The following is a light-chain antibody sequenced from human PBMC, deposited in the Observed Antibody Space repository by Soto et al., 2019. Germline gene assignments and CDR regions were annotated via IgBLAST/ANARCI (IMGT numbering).Light chain of an antibody. J-gene: IGKJ1*01. Sequence: DIQMTQSPSSLSASVGDRVNITCRASQTVSSYLNWYQQKPGTVPKLLIYATSNLQSGVPSRFSGRGFGTDFTLTISSLQPEDFATYYCQQLNSYPWTFGQGTKVDIK. CDR2: ATS. CDR1: QTVSSY. CDR3: QQLNSYPWT. V-gene: IGKV1-39*01.